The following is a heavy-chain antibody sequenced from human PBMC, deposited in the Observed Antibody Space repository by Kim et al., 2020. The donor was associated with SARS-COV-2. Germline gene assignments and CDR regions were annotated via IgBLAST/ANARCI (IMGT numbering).Heavy chain of an antibody. Sequence: YNPALRSRVTMSVDTAKNQFSLKVTSVTATDTAVYFCARRRDGSGSYPFEYWGQGRLVTVSS. V-gene: IGHV4-4*07. J-gene: IGHJ4*02. CDR3: ARRRDGSGSYPFEY. D-gene: IGHD3-10*01.